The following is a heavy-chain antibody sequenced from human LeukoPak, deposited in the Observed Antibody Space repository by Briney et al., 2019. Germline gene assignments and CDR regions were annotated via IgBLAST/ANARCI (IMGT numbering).Heavy chain of an antibody. Sequence: SETLSLTCTVSGGSISSSSYYWGWIRQPPGKGLEWIGSIYYSGSTYYNPSLKSRVTISVDTSKNQFSLKLSSVTAADTAVYYCARGVLMVYALPRFDYWGQGTLVTVSS. CDR1: GGSISSSSYY. CDR3: ARGVLMVYALPRFDY. V-gene: IGHV4-39*07. CDR2: IYYSGST. J-gene: IGHJ4*02. D-gene: IGHD2-8*01.